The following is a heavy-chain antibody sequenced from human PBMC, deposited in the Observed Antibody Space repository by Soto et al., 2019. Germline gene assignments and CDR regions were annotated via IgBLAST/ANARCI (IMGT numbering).Heavy chain of an antibody. V-gene: IGHV3-23*01. Sequence: VPLLESGGGLVQPGGSLRLSCAVSGFRYSTYGVTWVRQAPGKGLEWVSGVSGGSGTTHYKDSVRGRFTVTGDNSKNTVYLEMNSLRLEDTAVYYCTRWNGYADYWGQGTLVTVSS. CDR2: VSGGSGTT. J-gene: IGHJ4*02. CDR3: TRWNGYADY. D-gene: IGHD1-1*01. CDR1: GFRYSTYG.